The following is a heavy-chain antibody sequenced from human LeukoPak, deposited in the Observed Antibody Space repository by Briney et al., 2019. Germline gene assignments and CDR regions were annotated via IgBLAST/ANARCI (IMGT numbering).Heavy chain of an antibody. CDR1: GFTFSSYA. CDR2: ISGSGGST. Sequence: GGSLRLSCAASGFTFSSYAMSWVRQAPGKGLEWVSAISGSGGSTYYADSVKGQFTISRDNSKNTLYLQMNSPRAEDTAVYYCAKEGVVPAAYIPDAFDIWGQGTMVTVSS. D-gene: IGHD2-2*01. J-gene: IGHJ3*02. CDR3: AKEGVVPAAYIPDAFDI. V-gene: IGHV3-23*01.